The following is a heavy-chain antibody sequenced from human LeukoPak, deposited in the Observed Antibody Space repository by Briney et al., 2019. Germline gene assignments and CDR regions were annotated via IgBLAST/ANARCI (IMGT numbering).Heavy chain of an antibody. V-gene: IGHV3-7*01. J-gene: IGHJ5*01. CDR1: GFTFSHYW. CDR3: ARGYNNACDS. D-gene: IGHD5-18*01. CDR2: IKEDGSQK. Sequence: GGSLRLSCAASGFTFSHYWMNWVRQAPGKGLEWLANIKEDGSQKYYVDSVKGRFTVSRDNANNLLHLQMSSLGAEDTAVYYCARGYNNACDSWGQGILVAVS.